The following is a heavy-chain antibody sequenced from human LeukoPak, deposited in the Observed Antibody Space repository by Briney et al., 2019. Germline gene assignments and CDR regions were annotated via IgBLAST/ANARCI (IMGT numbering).Heavy chain of an antibody. V-gene: IGHV4-39*07. CDR1: GGSISSSSYY. CDR3: ARNHGDHGAEYFQH. J-gene: IGHJ1*01. Sequence: TSETLSLTCTVSGGSISSSSYYWGWIRQPPGKGLEWIGSIYYSGSTYYNPSLKSRVTISVDTSKNQFSLKLSSVTAADTAVYYCARNHGDHGAEYFQHWGQGTLVTVSS. CDR2: IYYSGST. D-gene: IGHD4-17*01.